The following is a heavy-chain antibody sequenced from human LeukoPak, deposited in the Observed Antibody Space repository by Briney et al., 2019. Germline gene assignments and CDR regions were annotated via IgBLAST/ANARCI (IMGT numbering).Heavy chain of an antibody. CDR1: GGSISSSSYY. D-gene: IGHD5-12*01. Sequence: SETLSLTCTVSGGSISSSSYYWGWIRQPPGKGLEWIGSIYYSGSTYYNPSLKSRVTISVDTSKNQFSLKLSSVTAADTAVYYCAAHGWGYGPLDYWGQGTLVTVSS. CDR3: AAHGWGYGPLDY. CDR2: IYYSGST. J-gene: IGHJ4*02. V-gene: IGHV4-39*01.